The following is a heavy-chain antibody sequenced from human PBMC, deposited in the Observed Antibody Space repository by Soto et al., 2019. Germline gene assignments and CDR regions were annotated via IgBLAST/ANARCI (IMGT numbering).Heavy chain of an antibody. J-gene: IGHJ6*03. CDR3: ARGGYERRYYYYMDV. CDR1: GYTFTGYY. D-gene: IGHD5-12*01. Sequence: ASVKVSCKASGYTFTGYYMHWVRQAPGQGLEWMGWINPNSGGTNYAQKFQGWVTMTRDTSISTAYMELSRLRSDDTAVYYCARGGYERRYYYYMDVWGKGSTVTVSS. CDR2: INPNSGGT. V-gene: IGHV1-2*04.